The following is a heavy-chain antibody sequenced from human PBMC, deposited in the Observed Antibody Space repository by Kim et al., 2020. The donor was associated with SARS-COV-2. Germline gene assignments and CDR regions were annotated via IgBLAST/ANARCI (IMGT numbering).Heavy chain of an antibody. J-gene: IGHJ4*02. D-gene: IGHD6-13*01. Sequence: SPSFQGQVTISADKSISTAYLQWSSLKASDTAMYYCARPQWSSSWYYFDYWGQGTLVTVSS. CDR3: ARPQWSSSWYYFDY. V-gene: IGHV5-51*01.